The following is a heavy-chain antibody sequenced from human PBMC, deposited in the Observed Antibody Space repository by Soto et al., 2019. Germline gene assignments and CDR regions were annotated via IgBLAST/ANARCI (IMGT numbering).Heavy chain of an antibody. CDR2: IYYSGST. CDR1: GGSISSYY. J-gene: IGHJ4*02. V-gene: IGHV4-59*01. D-gene: IGHD3-10*01. Sequence: SETLSLTCTVSGGSISSYYWSWIRQPPGKGLEWIGYIYYSGSTNYNPSLKSRVTISVDTSKNQFSLKLSSVTAADTAVYYCARGLKITMVRGVIFDYWGQGTLVTVSS. CDR3: ARGLKITMVRGVIFDY.